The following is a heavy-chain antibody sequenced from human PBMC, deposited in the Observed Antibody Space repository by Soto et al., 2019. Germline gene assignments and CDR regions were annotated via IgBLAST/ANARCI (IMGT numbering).Heavy chain of an antibody. V-gene: IGHV4-39*01. Sequence: SETLSLTCIVSGESISRSSYYWGWIRQPPGKGLEWIGSIYYSGRTYYNPSFKSRVTISIDTSKNQFSLKLSSVTATDTAVYYCAALRTSVITQALSAHWGRGPWAPSPQ. J-gene: IGHJ1*01. CDR3: AALRTSVITQALSAH. CDR2: IYYSGRT. CDR1: GESISRSSYY. D-gene: IGHD2-21*01.